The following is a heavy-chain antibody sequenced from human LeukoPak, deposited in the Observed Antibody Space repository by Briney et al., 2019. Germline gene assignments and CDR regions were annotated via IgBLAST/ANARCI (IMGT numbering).Heavy chain of an antibody. J-gene: IGHJ4*02. V-gene: IGHV3-11*01. CDR1: GFTFSDYY. CDR2: IRSGGSTI. Sequence: GRSLRLSCAAAGFTFSDYYTRWIRHAAGGWRGWDSYIRSGGSTIYYADSVKGRFTISRDNAKNALYLQMNSLRAEDTAVYYCASTWDYWGQGTLVTVSS. CDR3: ASTWDY.